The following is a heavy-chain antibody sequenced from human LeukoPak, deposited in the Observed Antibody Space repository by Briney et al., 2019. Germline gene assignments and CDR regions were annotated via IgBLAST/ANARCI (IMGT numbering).Heavy chain of an antibody. V-gene: IGHV3-33*01. Sequence: GGSLRLSCAASGFTFSSYGMHWVRQAPGKGLEWVAVIWYDGSNKYYADSVKGRFTISRDNSKNTLYLQMNSLRAEDTAVYYCARDAEVVVPAAFYTDYWGQGTLVTVS. J-gene: IGHJ4*02. CDR2: IWYDGSNK. CDR3: ARDAEVVVPAAFYTDY. D-gene: IGHD2-2*01. CDR1: GFTFSSYG.